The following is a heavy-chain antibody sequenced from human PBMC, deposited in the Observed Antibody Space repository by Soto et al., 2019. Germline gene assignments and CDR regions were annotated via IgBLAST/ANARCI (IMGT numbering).Heavy chain of an antibody. CDR3: AKGLSGSGAYQWFDP. Sequence: EVQLLESGGGLVQPGGSLRLSCVASAFTFSRFAMGWVRQTPGKGLEWVSAISGSGDKTFYADSVKGRFTISRDNSKNTLYLQMNSLRVEDTAVYYCAKGLSGSGAYQWFDPWGQGTLVTVSS. D-gene: IGHD3-10*01. V-gene: IGHV3-23*01. J-gene: IGHJ5*02. CDR1: AFTFSRFA. CDR2: ISGSGDKT.